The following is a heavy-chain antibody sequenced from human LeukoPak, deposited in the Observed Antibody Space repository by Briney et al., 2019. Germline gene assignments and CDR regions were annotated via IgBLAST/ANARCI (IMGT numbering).Heavy chain of an antibody. CDR3: ARGQGYGDGDDAFDI. J-gene: IGHJ3*02. V-gene: IGHV1-69*05. CDR1: GGTFSSYA. D-gene: IGHD4-17*01. CDR2: IIPIFGTA. Sequence: SVKVSCKASGGTFSSYAISWVRQAPGQGLEWMGRIIPIFGTANYAQKFQGRVTMTRNTSISTAYMELSSLRSEDTAVYYCARGQGYGDGDDAFDIWGQGTMVTVSS.